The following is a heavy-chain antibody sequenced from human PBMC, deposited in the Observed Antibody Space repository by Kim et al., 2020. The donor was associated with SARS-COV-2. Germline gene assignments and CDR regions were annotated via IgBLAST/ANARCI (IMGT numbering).Heavy chain of an antibody. CDR1: GFPFSSYT. V-gene: IGHV3-23*01. CDR2: ISEGGERT. Sequence: GGSLRLSCVAAGFPFSSYTMTWVRQAPGKGLDWAAVISEGGERTYYGGSVNGRFTIYRDNSKNTVYLQMKHLRADDTAIYYCARNFNLDYWGQGTLVTVSA. J-gene: IGHJ4*02. D-gene: IGHD3-3*01. CDR3: ARNFNLDY.